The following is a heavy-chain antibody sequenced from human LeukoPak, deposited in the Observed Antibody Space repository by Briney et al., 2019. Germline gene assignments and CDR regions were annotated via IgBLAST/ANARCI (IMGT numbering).Heavy chain of an antibody. J-gene: IGHJ4*02. D-gene: IGHD3-10*01. Sequence: GGSLRLSCAASGFTLSSYAMSWVRQAPGKGLEWVSAISGSGGSTYYADSVKGRFTISRDNSKNTLYLQMNSLRAEDTAVYYCAKNMRNLKRELLWFGELSLDYWGQGTLVTVSS. V-gene: IGHV3-23*01. CDR2: ISGSGGST. CDR3: AKNMRNLKRELLWFGELSLDY. CDR1: GFTLSSYA.